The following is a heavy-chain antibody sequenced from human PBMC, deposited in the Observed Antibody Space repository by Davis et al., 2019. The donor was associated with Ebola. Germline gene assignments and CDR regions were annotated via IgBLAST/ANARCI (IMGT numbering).Heavy chain of an antibody. Sequence: ASVKVSCKASGYTFTSYGISWVRQAPGQGLEWMGWISAYNGNTNYAQKLQGRVTMTTDTSTSTAYMELRSLRSDDTAVYYCARDREPYYYDSSGSIDYWGQGTLVTVSS. J-gene: IGHJ4*02. CDR2: ISAYNGNT. CDR3: ARDREPYYYDSSGSIDY. V-gene: IGHV1-18*01. D-gene: IGHD3-22*01. CDR1: GYTFTSYG.